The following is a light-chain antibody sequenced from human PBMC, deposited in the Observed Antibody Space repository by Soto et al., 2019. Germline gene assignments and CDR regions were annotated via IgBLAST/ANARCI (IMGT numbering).Light chain of an antibody. CDR2: DDN. V-gene: IGLV1-51*01. J-gene: IGLJ1*01. CDR3: GSWDSSLSAYV. Sequence: QSVVTQPPSVSAAPGQKVTISCSGSSSNIGGNSVSWYQQLPGTAPKLLIYDDNKRPSGIPDRFSGSKSGTSATLGITGFQTGDEADYYCGSWDSSLSAYVFGTGTKVHRP. CDR1: SSNIGGNS.